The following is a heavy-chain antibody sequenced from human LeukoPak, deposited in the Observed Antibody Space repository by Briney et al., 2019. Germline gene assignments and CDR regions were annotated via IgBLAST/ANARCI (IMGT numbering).Heavy chain of an antibody. CDR2: IKSKTDGGTT. V-gene: IGHV3-15*01. Sequence: PGGSLRLSCAASGFTFSNAWMSWVRQAPGKGLEWVGRIKSKTDGGTTDYAAPVKGRFTISRDDSRNTLYLQMNSLKTEDTAVYYCTTYYNWNANYYYYYHMDVWGKGTTVTVSS. D-gene: IGHD1-20*01. CDR3: TTYYNWNANYYYYYHMDV. J-gene: IGHJ6*03. CDR1: GFTFSNAW.